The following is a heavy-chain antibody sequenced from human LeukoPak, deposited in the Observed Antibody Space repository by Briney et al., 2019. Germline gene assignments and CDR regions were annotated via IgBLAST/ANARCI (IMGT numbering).Heavy chain of an antibody. D-gene: IGHD6-13*01. CDR2: INPSGGST. Sequence: ASVKASCKASGYTFTSYYMHRVRQAPGQGLEWMGIINPSGGSTSYAQKFQGRVTMTRDTSTSIVNMELSSLRSEDTAVYYCARASSSWNAFDHWGQGTLVTVSS. V-gene: IGHV1-46*01. CDR3: ARASSSWNAFDH. CDR1: GYTFTSYY. J-gene: IGHJ4*02.